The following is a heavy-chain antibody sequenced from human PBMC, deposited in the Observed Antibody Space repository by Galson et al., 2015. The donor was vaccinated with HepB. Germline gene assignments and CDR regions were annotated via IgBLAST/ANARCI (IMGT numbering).Heavy chain of an antibody. D-gene: IGHD6-13*01. CDR3: ARTKSRGSSWYRANWFDP. J-gene: IGHJ5*02. Sequence: SGGTFSSYDINWVRQATGQGLEWMGWMNPNSGNTGYAQKFQGRVTMTRNTSISTAYMELSSLRSEDTAVYYCARTKSRGSSWYRANWFDPWGQGTLVTVSS. CDR2: MNPNSGNT. V-gene: IGHV1-8*02. CDR1: GGTFSSYD.